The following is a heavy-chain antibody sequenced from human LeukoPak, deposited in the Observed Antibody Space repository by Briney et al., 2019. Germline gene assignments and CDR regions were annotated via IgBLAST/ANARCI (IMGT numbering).Heavy chain of an antibody. D-gene: IGHD3-3*01. CDR1: GGSISSSSYS. J-gene: IGHJ4*02. CDR2: IYYSGST. CDR3: ARHESIFGVVMPQPFDY. V-gene: IGHV4-39*01. Sequence: PSETLSLTCTVSGGSISSSSYSWGWIRQPPGKGLEWIGSIYYSGSTYYNPSLKSRVTISVDTSKNQFSLKLSSVTAADTAVYYCARHESIFGVVMPQPFDYWGQGTLVTVSS.